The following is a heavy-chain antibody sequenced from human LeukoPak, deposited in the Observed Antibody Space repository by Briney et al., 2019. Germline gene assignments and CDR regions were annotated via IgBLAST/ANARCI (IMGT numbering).Heavy chain of an antibody. CDR2: ISGRGRIM. CDR1: GFTFSDYY. J-gene: IGHJ6*03. D-gene: IGHD5-12*01. V-gene: IGHV3-11*01. Sequence: GGSLRLSCAASGFTFSDYYMSWIRQAPGKELEWVSYISGRGRIMYDADSVKGRFTISRVNAKNSLYLQMNSLRAEDTAVYYCARVLRGYSYGKGYYYYMDVWGKGTTVTISS. CDR3: ARVLRGYSYGKGYYYYMDV.